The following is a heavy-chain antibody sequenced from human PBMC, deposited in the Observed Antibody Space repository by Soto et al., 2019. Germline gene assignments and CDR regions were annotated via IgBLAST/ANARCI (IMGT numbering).Heavy chain of an antibody. CDR1: GFTFSSYA. CDR2: VSGSGGST. J-gene: IGHJ4*02. CDR3: AKRSFQLGLPFDY. D-gene: IGHD6-13*01. V-gene: IGHV3-23*01. Sequence: GGSLRLSCVASGFTFSSYAMSWVRQAPGKGLEWVSFVSGSGGSTDYADSVKGRFTISRDNSKSTLYLQLNSLRAEDTAMYYCAKRSFQLGLPFDYWGQGTLVTVSS.